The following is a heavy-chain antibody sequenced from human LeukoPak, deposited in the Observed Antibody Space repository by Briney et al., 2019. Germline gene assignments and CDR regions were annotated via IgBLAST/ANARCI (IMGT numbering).Heavy chain of an antibody. V-gene: IGHV5-51*01. CDR2: IYPGDSDT. CDR3: ARSIAVAGTIGWFDP. J-gene: IGHJ5*02. CDR1: GHSFTSYW. D-gene: IGHD6-19*01. Sequence: GESLKISCKGSGHSFTSYWIGWVRQMPGKGLEWMGIIYPGDSDTRYSPSFQGQVTISADKSISTAYLQWSSLKASDTAMYYCARSIAVAGTIGWFDPWGQGTLVTVSS.